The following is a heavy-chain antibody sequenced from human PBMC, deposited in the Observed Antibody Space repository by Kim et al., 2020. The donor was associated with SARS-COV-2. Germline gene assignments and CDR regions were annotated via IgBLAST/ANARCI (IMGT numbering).Heavy chain of an antibody. V-gene: IGHV4-34*01. CDR3: ARYSSWWPHWFDP. Sequence: SETLSLTCAVYGGSFSGYYWSWIRQPPGKGLEWIGEINHSGSTNYNPSLKSRVTISVDTSKNQFSLKLSSVTAADTAVYYCARYSSWWPHWFDPWGQGTLVTVSS. CDR2: INHSGST. J-gene: IGHJ5*02. D-gene: IGHD6-13*01. CDR1: GGSFSGYY.